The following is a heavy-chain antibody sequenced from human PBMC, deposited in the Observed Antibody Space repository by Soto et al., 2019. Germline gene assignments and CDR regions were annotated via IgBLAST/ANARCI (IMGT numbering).Heavy chain of an antibody. V-gene: IGHV4-59*01. CDR3: ARYRAAPPGAYYYGMDV. D-gene: IGHD6-6*01. CDR1: GGSISSYY. CDR2: IYYSGST. Sequence: SETLSLTCTVSGGSISSYYWSWIRQPPGKGLEWIGYIYYSGSTNYNPSLKSRDTISVDASKNQFSLKLSSVTAADTAVYYRARYRAAPPGAYYYGMDVWGQGTTVTVSS. J-gene: IGHJ6*02.